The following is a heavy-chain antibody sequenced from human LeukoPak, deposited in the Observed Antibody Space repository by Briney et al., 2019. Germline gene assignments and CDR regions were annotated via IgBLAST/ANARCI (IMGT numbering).Heavy chain of an antibody. D-gene: IGHD6-19*01. CDR2: ISSSGSTI. Sequence: GGSLRLSCAASGFTFSSYEMNWVRQAPGKGLEWVSYISSSGSTIYYADSVKGRFTISRDNAKNSLYLQMNSLRAEDTAVYYCARASSGWYGAFDIWGQGTMVTVSS. CDR1: GFTFSSYE. V-gene: IGHV3-48*03. CDR3: ARASSGWYGAFDI. J-gene: IGHJ3*02.